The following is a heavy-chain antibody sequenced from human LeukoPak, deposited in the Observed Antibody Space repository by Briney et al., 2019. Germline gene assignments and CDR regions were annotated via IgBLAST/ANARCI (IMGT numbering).Heavy chain of an antibody. V-gene: IGHV4-59*11. J-gene: IGHJ4*02. Sequence: KASETLSLTCTVSGGSISSHYWSWIRQPPGKGLEWIGYIYYSGSTNYNPSLKGRVTMSVDTSKNQFSLRLSSVTAADTAVYYCARGYDAPNYFDYWGQGTLVTVSS. CDR3: ARGYDAPNYFDY. D-gene: IGHD1-1*01. CDR2: IYYSGST. CDR1: GGSISSHY.